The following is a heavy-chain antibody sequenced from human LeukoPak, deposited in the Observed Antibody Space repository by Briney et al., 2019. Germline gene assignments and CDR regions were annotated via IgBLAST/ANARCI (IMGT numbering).Heavy chain of an antibody. CDR1: GDSVSGYY. Sequence: SETLSLTCTVSGDSVSGYYWNWIRQPPGKGLEWIGEIYHSGSTNYNPSLKSRVTISVDKSKNQFSLKLSSVTAADTAVYYCARDRYCYDSSGYTRGYYGMDVWGQGTTVTVSS. J-gene: IGHJ6*02. D-gene: IGHD3-22*01. CDR3: ARDRYCYDSSGYTRGYYGMDV. V-gene: IGHV4-59*02. CDR2: IYHSGST.